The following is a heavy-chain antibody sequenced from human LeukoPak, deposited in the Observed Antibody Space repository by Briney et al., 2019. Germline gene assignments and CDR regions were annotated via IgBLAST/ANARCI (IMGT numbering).Heavy chain of an antibody. CDR3: AREGDYYDSGGYYRIDF. CDR1: GGSVNAYY. V-gene: IGHV4-59*02. D-gene: IGHD3-22*01. CDR2: VYHSGST. Sequence: SETLSLTCTVSGGSVNAYYWSWIRQPPGKGLEWIGYVYHSGSTNYNPSLKSRVTMSVDTSNNQFSLKLSSVTAADTAMYYCAREGDYYDSGGYYRIDFWGQGTLVTISS. J-gene: IGHJ4*02.